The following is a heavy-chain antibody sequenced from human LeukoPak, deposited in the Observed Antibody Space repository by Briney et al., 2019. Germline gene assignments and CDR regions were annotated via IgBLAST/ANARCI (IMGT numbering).Heavy chain of an antibody. CDR3: TTDHTDGSGRYVLASAV. V-gene: IGHV3-15*01. CDR2: ISKRGTT. CDR1: GFKFDDYG. J-gene: IGHJ4*02. D-gene: IGHD6-19*01. Sequence: PGGSLRLSCTASGFKFDDYGMTWVRQAPGERLEWVGHISKRGTTDYAAPVKGRFTVSRDDSKNTLYLQMNSLKSEDTAVYYCTTDHTDGSGRYVLASAVWGQGTLVTVSS.